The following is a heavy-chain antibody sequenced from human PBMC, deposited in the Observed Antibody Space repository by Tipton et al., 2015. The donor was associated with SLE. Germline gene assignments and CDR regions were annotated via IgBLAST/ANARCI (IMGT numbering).Heavy chain of an antibody. CDR1: GYTFTGYY. J-gene: IGHJ6*03. CDR3: AREGIAAAGTGYYYYYYYMDV. Sequence: QVQLVQSGAEVKKPGASVKVSCKASGYTFTGYYMHWVRQAPGQGLEWMGWINPNSGGTNYAQKFQGRVTMTRDTSISTAYMELSRLRSDDTAVYYCAREGIAAAGTGYYYYYYYMDVWGKGTTVTVSS. V-gene: IGHV1-2*02. CDR2: INPNSGGT. D-gene: IGHD6-13*01.